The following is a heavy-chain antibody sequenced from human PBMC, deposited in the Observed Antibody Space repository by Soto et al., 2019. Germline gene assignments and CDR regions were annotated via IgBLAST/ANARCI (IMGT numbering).Heavy chain of an antibody. V-gene: IGHV3-64*01. J-gene: IGHJ4*02. CDR2: ISSFGGST. CDR3: ARTSGYAFDY. CDR1: GFTFSTYA. Sequence: EVQLVESGGGLVQPGGSLRLSCAASGFTFSTYAMHWVRQAPGKGLEYVSVISSFGGSTYYANSVKGRFTISGDNSKNTLYLQMGSLRAEDMAVYYCARTSGYAFDYWGQGTLVTVSS. D-gene: IGHD5-12*01.